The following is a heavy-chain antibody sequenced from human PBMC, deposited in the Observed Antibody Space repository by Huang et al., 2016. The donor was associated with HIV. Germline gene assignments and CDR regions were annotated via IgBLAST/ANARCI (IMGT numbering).Heavy chain of an antibody. D-gene: IGHD5-12*01. Sequence: PSETLSLTCAFFGGSLSGHYWTWIRQSPGRGLEWIGEIGGRTGNVNYRSSLRSRLTISVNSPKHQFSLNLTSVTAADTGLYYCGRTGGYDWESYYHYATDIWSPGTAVIVSS. J-gene: IGHJ6*02. CDR3: GRTGGYDWESYYHYATDI. CDR2: IGGRTGNV. V-gene: IGHV4-34*01. CDR1: GGSLSGHY.